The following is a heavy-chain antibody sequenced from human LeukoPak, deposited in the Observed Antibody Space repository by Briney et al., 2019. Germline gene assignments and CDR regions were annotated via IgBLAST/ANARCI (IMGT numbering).Heavy chain of an antibody. CDR2: IYPNSGGT. CDR1: GYTFTGYY. V-gene: IGHV1-2*02. D-gene: IGHD3-16*02. CDR3: ASAYYDYVWGSYRHGAFDI. Sequence: ASVKLSYKAAGYTFTGYYMHWVRQAPGRGLAWMSWIYPNSGGTNYAQKLQGRVTMTRDTSISTAYMELSRLRSDDTAVYYCASAYYDYVWGSYRHGAFDIWGQGTMVTVSS. J-gene: IGHJ3*02.